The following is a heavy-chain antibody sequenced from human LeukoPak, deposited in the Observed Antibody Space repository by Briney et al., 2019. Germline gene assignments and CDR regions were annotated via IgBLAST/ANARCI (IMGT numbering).Heavy chain of an antibody. CDR1: GGSISSSGYY. D-gene: IGHD3-22*01. CDR3: ARNPTPRITMIVVVPGAFDI. CDR2: IYYSGST. Sequence: PSETLSLTCTVSGGSISSSGYYWGWIRQPPGKGLEWIGSIYYSGSTYYNPSLKSRVTISVDTSKNQFSLKLSSVTAADTAVYYCARNPTPRITMIVVVPGAFDIWGQGTMVTVSS. J-gene: IGHJ3*02. V-gene: IGHV4-39*07.